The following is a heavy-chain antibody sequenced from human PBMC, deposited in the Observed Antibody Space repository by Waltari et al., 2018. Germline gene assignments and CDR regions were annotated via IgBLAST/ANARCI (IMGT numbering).Heavy chain of an antibody. J-gene: IGHJ5*02. V-gene: IGHV3-23*01. CDR3: AKGPAARTNWFDP. CDR2: IGSSGRKT. Sequence: EVQLLESGGGLVQPGGSLRLSCAASGFTFSSYDMSWVGQAPGKGLEWVSVIGSSGRKTYHADSVKGRFTISRDDSKNTLYLQMNSLRAEDTAVYYCAKGPAARTNWFDPWGQGTLVTVSS. D-gene: IGHD2-2*01. CDR1: GFTFSSYD.